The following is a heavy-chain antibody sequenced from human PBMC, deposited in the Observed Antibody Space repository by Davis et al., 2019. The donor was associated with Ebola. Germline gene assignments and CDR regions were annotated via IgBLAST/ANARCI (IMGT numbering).Heavy chain of an antibody. CDR3: ARSYCGGDCYPSLDAFDI. V-gene: IGHV3-33*01. Sequence: PGGSLRLSCAASGFTFSSYGMHWVRQAPGKGLEWVAVIWYDGSNKYYADSVKGRFTISRDNSKNTLYLQMNSLRAEDTAVYYCARSYCGGDCYPSLDAFDIWGQGTMVTVSS. CDR2: IWYDGSNK. CDR1: GFTFSSYG. D-gene: IGHD2-21*02. J-gene: IGHJ3*02.